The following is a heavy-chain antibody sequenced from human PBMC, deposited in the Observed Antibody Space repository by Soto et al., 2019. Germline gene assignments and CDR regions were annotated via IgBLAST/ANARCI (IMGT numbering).Heavy chain of an antibody. CDR3: ARGAATYGDYVEDYYYGMDV. D-gene: IGHD4-17*01. J-gene: IGHJ6*02. V-gene: IGHV4-4*02. CDR1: GGSISSTTW. CDR2: IHHDGST. Sequence: SETLSLTCAVSGGSISSTTWWSWVRQPPGKGLEWIGEIHHDGSTNYNPSLKSRVTISVDTSKNQFSLKLNSVTAADTAVYYCARGAATYGDYVEDYYYGMDVWGQGTTVTVSS.